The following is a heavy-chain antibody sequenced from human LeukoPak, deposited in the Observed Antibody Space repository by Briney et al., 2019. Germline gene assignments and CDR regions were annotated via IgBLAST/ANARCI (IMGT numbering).Heavy chain of an antibody. CDR3: ARSMGVAVYSQDAFDI. D-gene: IGHD2-15*01. Sequence: GGSLRLPCAASGFTFSSYSMNWVRQAPGKGLEWVSSISSSSSYIYYADSVKGRFTISRDNAKNSLYLQMNSLRAEDTAVYYCARSMGVAVYSQDAFDIWGQGTMVTVSS. J-gene: IGHJ3*02. CDR1: GFTFSSYS. CDR2: ISSSSSYI. V-gene: IGHV3-21*01.